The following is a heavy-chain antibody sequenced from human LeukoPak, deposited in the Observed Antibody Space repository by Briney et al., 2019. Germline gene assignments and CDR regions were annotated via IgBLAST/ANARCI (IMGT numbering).Heavy chain of an antibody. V-gene: IGHV1-2*04. Sequence: GASVKVSCKASGYTFTGYYMHWVRQAPGQGLEWMGWINPNSGGTNYAQKFQGWVTMTRDTSISTAYMELSRLRSDDTAVYYCARREDYYDSSGYSFDYWGQGGLVTVSS. J-gene: IGHJ4*02. CDR3: ARREDYYDSSGYSFDY. CDR2: INPNSGGT. D-gene: IGHD3-22*01. CDR1: GYTFTGYY.